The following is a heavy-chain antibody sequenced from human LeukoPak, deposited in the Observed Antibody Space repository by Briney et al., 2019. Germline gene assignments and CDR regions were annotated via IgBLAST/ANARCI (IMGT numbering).Heavy chain of an antibody. CDR2: IYPGDSDT. CDR1: GYSFTSYW. Sequence: GESLKTSCRGPGYSFTSYWIAWVRQMPGKGLGWRGIIYPGDSDTRYSPSFQGQVTISADKSSSTAYLQWSSLKASDTAMYYCARHRAYYDILTGLYYFDYWGQGTLVTVSS. CDR3: ARHRAYYDILTGLYYFDY. D-gene: IGHD3-9*01. V-gene: IGHV5-51*01. J-gene: IGHJ4*02.